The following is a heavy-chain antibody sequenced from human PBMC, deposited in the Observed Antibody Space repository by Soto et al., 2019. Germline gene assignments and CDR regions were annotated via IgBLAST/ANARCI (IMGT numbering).Heavy chain of an antibody. V-gene: IGHV4-31*03. CDR2: IYYSGST. Sequence: QVQLQESGPGLVKPSQTLSLTCTVSGGSISSGGYYWSWIRQHPGKVLEWIGYIYYSGSTYYNPSIKSRVTISVDTSKNQFSLKLSSVTAADTAVYYCARSPEATVTAFDYWGQGTLVTVSS. CDR1: GGSISSGGYY. J-gene: IGHJ4*02. CDR3: ARSPEATVTAFDY. D-gene: IGHD4-17*01.